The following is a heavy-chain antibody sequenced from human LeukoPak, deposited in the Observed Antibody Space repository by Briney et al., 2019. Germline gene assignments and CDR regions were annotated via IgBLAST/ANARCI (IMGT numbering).Heavy chain of an antibody. CDR2: IIPILGIA. CDR3: ASAPDGSFGDYYGMDV. J-gene: IGHJ6*02. Sequence: SVKVSCKASGGTFSSYAISWVRQAPGQGLEWMGRIIPILGIANYAQKFQGRVTITADKSTSTAYMELSSLRSDDTAVYYCASAPDGSFGDYYGMDVWGQGTTVTVSS. CDR1: GGTFSSYA. V-gene: IGHV1-69*04. D-gene: IGHD3-10*01.